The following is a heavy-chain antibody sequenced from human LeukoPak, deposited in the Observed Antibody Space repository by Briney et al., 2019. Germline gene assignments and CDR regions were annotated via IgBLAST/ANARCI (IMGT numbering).Heavy chain of an antibody. CDR3: AREVIPVVPAWVRYYYGMDV. CDR1: GYTFTGYY. V-gene: IGHV1-2*02. Sequence: ASVKVSCKASGYTFTGYYMHWVRQAPGQGLEWMGWINPNSGGTNYAQKFQGRVTMTRDTSISTAYMELSRLRSDDTAVYYCAREVIPVVPAWVRYYYGMDVWGQGTTVTVSS. J-gene: IGHJ6*02. CDR2: INPNSGGT. D-gene: IGHD2-2*01.